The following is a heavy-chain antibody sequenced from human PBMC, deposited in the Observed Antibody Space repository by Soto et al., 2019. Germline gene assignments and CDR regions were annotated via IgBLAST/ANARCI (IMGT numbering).Heavy chain of an antibody. CDR2: IYHSGST. Sequence: SETLSLTCAVSGGSISSGGYSWSWIRQPPGKGLEWIGYIYHSGSTYYNPSLKSRVTISVDRSKNQFSLKLSSVTAADTAVYYCARAGYSSGWYFDYWGQGTLVTVPQ. V-gene: IGHV4-30-2*01. J-gene: IGHJ4*02. CDR3: ARAGYSSGWYFDY. D-gene: IGHD6-19*01. CDR1: GGSISSGGYS.